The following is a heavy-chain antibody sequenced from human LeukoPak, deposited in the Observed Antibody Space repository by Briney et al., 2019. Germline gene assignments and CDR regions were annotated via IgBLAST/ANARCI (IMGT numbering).Heavy chain of an antibody. J-gene: IGHJ4*02. CDR3: VRGDYGDYTLFDY. CDR1: GFTVSSNY. D-gene: IGHD4-17*01. Sequence: GGSLRLSCAASGFTVSSNYMSWVRQAPGKGLEWVSVIHSGGSTYYADSVKGRFTISRDNSKNTLYLQMNSLRAEDTAVYYCVRGDYGDYTLFDYWGQGTLVTVSS. CDR2: IHSGGST. V-gene: IGHV3-53*01.